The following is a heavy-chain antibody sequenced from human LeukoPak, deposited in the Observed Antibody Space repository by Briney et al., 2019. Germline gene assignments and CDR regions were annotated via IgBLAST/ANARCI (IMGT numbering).Heavy chain of an antibody. J-gene: IGHJ4*02. CDR2: ISSSSSYI. CDR1: GFTFSSYS. V-gene: IGHV3-21*01. CDR3: AREFSSGFDY. D-gene: IGHD6-19*01. Sequence: GGSLRLSCAASGFTFSSYSMNWVRQAPGKGLEWVSSISSSSSYIYYADSVKGRFTISRDNAKNSLYLQINSLRAEDTAVYYCAREFSSGFDYWGQGTLVTVSS.